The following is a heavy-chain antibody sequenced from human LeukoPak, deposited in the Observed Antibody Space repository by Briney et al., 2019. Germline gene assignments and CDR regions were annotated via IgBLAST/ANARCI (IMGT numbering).Heavy chain of an antibody. CDR1: GYSFTDYY. D-gene: IGHD2-21*01. V-gene: IGHV1-2*02. Sequence: ASVKVSCKTSGYSFTDYYMHWVRQAPGQGLEWMGWINPNSGGTRSAQKFQGRVTMTRDTSNTTVYMEVSWLASDDTAIYYCSRADRLHGGPYLIGPWGQGTLVTVSS. CDR2: INPNSGGT. CDR3: SRADRLHGGPYLIGP. J-gene: IGHJ5*02.